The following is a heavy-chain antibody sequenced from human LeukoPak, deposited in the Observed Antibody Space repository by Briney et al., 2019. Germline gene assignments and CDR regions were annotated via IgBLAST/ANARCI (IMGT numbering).Heavy chain of an antibody. J-gene: IGHJ6*04. Sequence: AASVKVSCKASGYTFTSYDINWVRQATGQGLEWMGWMNPNSGNTGYAQKFQGRVTMTRNTSISTAYMEPSSLRSEVTAVYYCARGQRYCSSTSCEGYYYYYGMDVWGKGTTVTVSS. CDR3: ARGQRYCSSTSCEGYYYYYGMDV. D-gene: IGHD2-2*01. V-gene: IGHV1-8*01. CDR2: MNPNSGNT. CDR1: GYTFTSYD.